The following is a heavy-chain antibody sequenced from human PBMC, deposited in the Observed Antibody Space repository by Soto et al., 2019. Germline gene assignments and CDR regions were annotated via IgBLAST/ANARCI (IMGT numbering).Heavy chain of an antibody. V-gene: IGHV4-59*01. CDR2: IYYSGST. CDR3: ARLVATKGYYFDY. J-gene: IGHJ4*02. D-gene: IGHD5-12*01. CDR1: GGSISSYY. Sequence: SETLSLTCTVSGGSISSYYWSWIRQPPGKGLEWIGYIYYSGSTNYNPSLKSRVTISVDTSKNQFSLKLSSVTAADTAVYYCARLVATKGYYFDYWGQGTLVTVSS.